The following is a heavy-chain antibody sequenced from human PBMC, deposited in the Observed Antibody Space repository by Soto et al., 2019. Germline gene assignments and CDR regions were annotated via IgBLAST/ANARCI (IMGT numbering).Heavy chain of an antibody. V-gene: IGHV3-7*05. CDR1: GFTFSSYW. CDR2: IKQDGSEK. CDR3: ARTISRYCSGGSCYYYGMDV. J-gene: IGHJ6*02. D-gene: IGHD2-15*01. Sequence: VQLVESGGGLVQPGGSLRLSCAASGFTFSSYWMSWVRQAPGKGLEWVANIKQDGSEKYYVDSVKGRFTISRDNAKNSLYLQMNSLRAEDTAVYYCARTISRYCSGGSCYYYGMDVWGQGTTVTVSS.